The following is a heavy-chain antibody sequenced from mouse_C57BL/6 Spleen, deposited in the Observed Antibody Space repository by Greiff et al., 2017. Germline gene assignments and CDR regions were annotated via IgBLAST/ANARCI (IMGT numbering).Heavy chain of an antibody. CDR2: ISGGGGNT. V-gene: IGHV5-9*01. Sequence: EVNLVESGGGLVKPGGSLKLSCAASGFTFSSYTMSWVRQTPAKRLEWVATISGGGGNTYYPDSVKGRFTISRDNAKNTLYLQMSSLRSEDTALYYCARHNPSELAYYAMDYWGQGTSVTVSS. J-gene: IGHJ4*01. CDR3: ARHNPSELAYYAMDY. CDR1: GFTFSSYT. D-gene: IGHD4-1*01.